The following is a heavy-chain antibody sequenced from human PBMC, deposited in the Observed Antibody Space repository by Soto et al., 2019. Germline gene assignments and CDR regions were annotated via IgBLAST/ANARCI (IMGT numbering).Heavy chain of an antibody. D-gene: IGHD3-10*01. CDR3: ARPGGSGTYYKFDY. CDR1: GYAFINFW. Sequence: GESLKICCKVSGYAFINFWIGWVRQMPGKGLEWIGIIYPTNSETRYSPSFQGQVTMSVDKSTATAYLQWSSLKASDTGIYYCARPGGSGTYYKFDYWGQGTPVTVSS. CDR2: IYPTNSET. J-gene: IGHJ4*02. V-gene: IGHV5-51*01.